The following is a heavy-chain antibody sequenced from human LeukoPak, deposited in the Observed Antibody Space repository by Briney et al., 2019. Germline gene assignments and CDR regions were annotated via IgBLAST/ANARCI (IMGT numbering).Heavy chain of an antibody. CDR3: ARGLAARGGFFDY. J-gene: IGHJ4*02. V-gene: IGHV3-66*01. CDR1: GFTVSSNY. CDR2: IYSGGST. Sequence: GGSLRLSCAASGFTVSSNYMSWVRQAPGKGLEWVSVIYSGGSTYYADSVKGRFTISRDNSKNTLYLQMNSLRAEDTAVYYCARGLAARGGFFDYWGQGTLVTVSS. D-gene: IGHD6-6*01.